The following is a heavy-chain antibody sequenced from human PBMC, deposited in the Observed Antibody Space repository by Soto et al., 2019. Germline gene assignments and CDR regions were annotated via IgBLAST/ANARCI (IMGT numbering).Heavy chain of an antibody. D-gene: IGHD3-10*01. CDR2: IYTSGST. V-gene: IGHV4-4*07. Sequence: KTSETLSLTCTVSGGPIGSYYWSWIRQPAGKGLEWIGRIYTSGSTHFNPSLKSRATMSLDMTKNRFSLRLNSVTAADTAVYYCARAWFAEFFDAFDLWGQGTLVTVSS. J-gene: IGHJ3*01. CDR3: ARAWFAEFFDAFDL. CDR1: GGPIGSYY.